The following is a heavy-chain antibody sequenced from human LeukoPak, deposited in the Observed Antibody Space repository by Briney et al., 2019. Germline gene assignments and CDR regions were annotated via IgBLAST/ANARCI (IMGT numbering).Heavy chain of an antibody. CDR2: IYYSGST. CDR1: GGSISSSSYY. D-gene: IGHD3-22*01. Sequence: PSETLSLTCTVSGGSISSSSYYWGWIRQPPGKGLEWIGSIYYSGSTYYNPSLKSRVTISVDTSKNQFSLKLSSVTAADTAVYYCAKESSCGYYYPFDYWGQGTLVTVSS. J-gene: IGHJ4*02. CDR3: AKESSCGYYYPFDY. V-gene: IGHV4-39*01.